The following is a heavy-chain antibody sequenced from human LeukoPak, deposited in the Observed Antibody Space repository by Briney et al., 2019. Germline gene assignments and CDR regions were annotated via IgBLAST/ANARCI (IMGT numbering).Heavy chain of an antibody. CDR3: ARVAKYDFWSGYYSDAFDI. D-gene: IGHD3-3*01. CDR2: INPSGGST. CDR1: GYTFTGYY. V-gene: IGHV1-46*01. Sequence: ASVKVSCKASGYTFTGYYMHWVRQAPGQGLEWMGIINPSGGSTSYAQKFQGRVTMTRDTSTSTVYMELSSLRSEDTAVYYCARVAKYDFWSGYYSDAFDIWGQGTMVTVSS. J-gene: IGHJ3*02.